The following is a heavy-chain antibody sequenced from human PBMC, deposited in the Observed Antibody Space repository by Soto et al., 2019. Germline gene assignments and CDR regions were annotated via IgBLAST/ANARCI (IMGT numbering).Heavy chain of an antibody. V-gene: IGHV1-18*01. CDR2: ISAYEGTT. D-gene: IGHD3-10*01. Sequence: QVQLVQSGAELKMPGASVKVSCKASGYTMTSYGLSGVLQAPGHGLQRVGWISAYEGTTNYAQKLKGRVTMTRDTSTRKDSMEMGSLRSGGTAVYYWAIDGPSITMVQASFGPLWYYYYYMDVWGQGTTVTVSS. CDR1: GYTMTSYG. CDR3: AIDGPSITMVQASFGPLWYYYYYMDV. J-gene: IGHJ6*03.